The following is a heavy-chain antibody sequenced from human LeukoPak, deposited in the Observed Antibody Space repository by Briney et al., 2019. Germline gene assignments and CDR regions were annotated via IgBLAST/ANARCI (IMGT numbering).Heavy chain of an antibody. V-gene: IGHV4-61*01. J-gene: IGHJ6*04. CDR1: GGSVSSGSYY. CDR2: IYYSWST. Sequence: PSEPLSLPCTVSGGSVSSGSYYWSWIRQPPGKGLEWIGYIYYSWSTNYNPSLKSRVTISVDTSKNQFSLKLSSVTAADTAVYYCARDGGPYCSSTSCYYGMDVWGKGTTVTVSS. CDR3: ARDGGPYCSSTSCYYGMDV. D-gene: IGHD2-2*01.